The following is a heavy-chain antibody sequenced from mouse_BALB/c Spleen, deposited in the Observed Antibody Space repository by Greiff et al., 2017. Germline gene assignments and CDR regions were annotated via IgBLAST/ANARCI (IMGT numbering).Heavy chain of an antibody. D-gene: IGHD2-2*01. CDR3: ARWLRRDYAMDY. CDR2: INPSSGYT. V-gene: IGHV1-4*01. Sequence: VQLQQSGAELARPGASVKMSCKASGYTFTSYTMHWVKQRPGQGLEWIGYINPSSGYTNSNQKFKDKATVTADKSSSTAYMQLSSLTSEDSAVYDCARWLRRDYAMDYWGQGTSVTVSS. J-gene: IGHJ4*01. CDR1: GYTFTSYT.